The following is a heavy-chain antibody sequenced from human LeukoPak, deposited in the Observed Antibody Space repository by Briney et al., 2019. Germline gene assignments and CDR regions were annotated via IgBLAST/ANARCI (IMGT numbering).Heavy chain of an antibody. V-gene: IGHV3-23*01. CDR1: GFTFSSYA. CDR3: AKNFWSDRFYYYYMDV. Sequence: GGSLRLSCAASGFTFSSYAMSWVRQAPGKGLEWVSAISGSGCSTYFADSVKGRFAISRDNSRNTLSLQMNSLRAEDTAVYYCAKNFWSDRFYYYYMDVWGKGTTVTVSS. J-gene: IGHJ6*03. CDR2: ISGSGCST. D-gene: IGHD3-3*01.